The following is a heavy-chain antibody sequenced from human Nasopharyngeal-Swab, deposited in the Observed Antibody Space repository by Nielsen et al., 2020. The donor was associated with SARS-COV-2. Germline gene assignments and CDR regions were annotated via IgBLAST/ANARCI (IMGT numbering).Heavy chain of an antibody. Sequence: GESLKISCVASGFTFTDYYINWIRQAPGMGLEWISYISSSGSSAKYADSVKGRFTSTRDNVKNSVHLQMNNLRAEDTAVYYCAREGDKFGSFDQWGQGTLVTVSS. CDR1: GFTFTDYY. V-gene: IGHV3-11*05. D-gene: IGHD3-10*01. CDR2: ISSSGSSA. J-gene: IGHJ4*02. CDR3: AREGDKFGSFDQ.